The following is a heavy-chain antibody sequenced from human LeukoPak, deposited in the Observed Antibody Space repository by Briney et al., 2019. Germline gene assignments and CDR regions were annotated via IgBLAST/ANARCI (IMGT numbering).Heavy chain of an antibody. CDR2: INSDGSST. CDR1: GFTFSSYW. Sequence: GGSLRLSCAASGFTFSSYWMHWVRQAPGKGLVWVSRINSDGSSTSYADSVKGRFTISRDNAKNTLYPQMNSLRAEDTAVYYCARDRYDFWSGYSSWFDPWGQGTLVTVSS. V-gene: IGHV3-74*01. J-gene: IGHJ5*02. CDR3: ARDRYDFWSGYSSWFDP. D-gene: IGHD3-3*01.